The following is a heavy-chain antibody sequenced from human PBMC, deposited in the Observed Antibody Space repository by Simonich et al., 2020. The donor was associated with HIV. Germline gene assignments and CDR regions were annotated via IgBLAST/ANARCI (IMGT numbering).Heavy chain of an antibody. J-gene: IGHJ4*02. Sequence: QVQLQQWGAGLLKPSETLSLTCAVYGGSFSGYYWSWNRQPPGKGLEWIGEIIHSGITNYNPSLRGRVTISVDTSKNQFSRKLSSVTAADTAVYYCARGGDGYKGSSFDYWGQGTLVTVSS. CDR2: IIHSGIT. V-gene: IGHV4-34*01. D-gene: IGHD5-12*01. CDR3: ARGGDGYKGSSFDY. CDR1: GGSFSGYY.